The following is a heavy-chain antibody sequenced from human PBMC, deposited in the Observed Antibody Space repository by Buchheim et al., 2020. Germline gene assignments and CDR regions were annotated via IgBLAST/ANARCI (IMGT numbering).Heavy chain of an antibody. CDR3: ATVPFYDDNAIAY. D-gene: IGHD3-16*01. Sequence: EVQLLESGGGLAQPGGSLRLSCAASGFTFTTYVISWVRQAPGKGLEWVSAISGSGDSTYYADSVKGRFTISRDNSKNMLFLQMNSLRADDTAIYYCATVPFYDDNAIAYWGQGT. CDR2: ISGSGDST. CDR1: GFTFTTYV. V-gene: IGHV3-23*01. J-gene: IGHJ4*02.